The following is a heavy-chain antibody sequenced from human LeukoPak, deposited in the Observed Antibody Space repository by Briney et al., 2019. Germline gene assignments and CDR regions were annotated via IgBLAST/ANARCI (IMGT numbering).Heavy chain of an antibody. V-gene: IGHV1-2*02. Sequence: ASVKVSCKASGYTFTGYYMHWVRQAPGQGLEWMGWINPNSGGTNYAQKFQGRVTMTRDTSISTAYMELSGLRSDDTAVYYCARANMVRGVGLFFDRNWYDPWGQGTLVTVSS. J-gene: IGHJ5*02. CDR3: ARANMVRGVGLFFDRNWYDP. CDR2: INPNSGGT. D-gene: IGHD3-10*01. CDR1: GYTFTGYY.